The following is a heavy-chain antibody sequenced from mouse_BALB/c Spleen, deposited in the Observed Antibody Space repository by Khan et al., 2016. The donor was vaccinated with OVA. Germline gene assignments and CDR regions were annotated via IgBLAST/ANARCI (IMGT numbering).Heavy chain of an antibody. CDR2: IWGDGST. CDR1: GFSLTGYG. D-gene: IGHD2-5*01. CDR3: ARAYYSNYREAMDY. Sequence: QVQLMQSGPGLVAPSQSLSITCTVSGFSLTGYGVNWVRQPPGKGLEWLGMIWGDGSTDYNSALKSRLSISKDNSKSQVFFKMNSQQTDDTARYYGARAYYSNYREAMDYWGQGTSVTVSS. J-gene: IGHJ4*01. V-gene: IGHV2-6-7*01.